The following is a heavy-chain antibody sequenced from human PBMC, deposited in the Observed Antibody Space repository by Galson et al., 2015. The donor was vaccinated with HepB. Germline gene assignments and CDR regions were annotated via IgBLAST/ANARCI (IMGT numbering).Heavy chain of an antibody. Sequence: SVKVSCKASGGTFSSYAISWVRQAPGQGLEWMGGIIPIFGTANYAQKFQGRVTITADKSTSTAYMELRSLRSDDTAVYYCASTVHSSSWYPRPDAFDIWGQGTMVTVSS. CDR2: IIPIFGTA. J-gene: IGHJ3*02. CDR1: GGTFSSYA. V-gene: IGHV1-69*06. CDR3: ASTVHSSSWYPRPDAFDI. D-gene: IGHD6-13*01.